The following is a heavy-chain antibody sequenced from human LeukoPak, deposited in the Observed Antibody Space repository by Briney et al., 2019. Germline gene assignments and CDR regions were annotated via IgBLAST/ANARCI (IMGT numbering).Heavy chain of an antibody. Sequence: GGSLRLSCAASGFTFSSYAMHWVRQAPGKGLEWVAVISYDGSNKYYADSVKGRFTISRDNSKNTLYLQMNSLRAEDTAVYYCARDPQLVEMATISGNPGDYWGQGTLVTVSS. V-gene: IGHV3-30*01. CDR1: GFTFSSYA. CDR2: ISYDGSNK. D-gene: IGHD5-24*01. J-gene: IGHJ4*02. CDR3: ARDPQLVEMATISGNPGDY.